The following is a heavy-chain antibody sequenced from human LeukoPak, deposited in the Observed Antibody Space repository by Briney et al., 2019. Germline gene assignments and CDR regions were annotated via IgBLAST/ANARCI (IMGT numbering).Heavy chain of an antibody. D-gene: IGHD3-10*01. CDR2: IYYSGST. CDR3: ARGSGKRGPFDY. V-gene: IGHV4-39*07. J-gene: IGHJ4*02. Sequence: SETLSLTCTVSGGSISSSSYYWGWIRQPPGKGLEWIGSIYYSGSTNYNPSLKSRVTISVDTSKNQFSLKLSSVTAADTAVYYCARGSGKRGPFDYWGQGTLVTVSS. CDR1: GGSISSSSYY.